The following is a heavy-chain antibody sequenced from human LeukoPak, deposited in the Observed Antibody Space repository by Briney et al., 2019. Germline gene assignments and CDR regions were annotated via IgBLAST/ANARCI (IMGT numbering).Heavy chain of an antibody. J-gene: IGHJ4*02. CDR2: IYYSGST. CDR3: ARHWGEFDSSGYYDY. D-gene: IGHD3-22*01. V-gene: IGHV4-39*01. CDR1: GGSISSSSYY. Sequence: PSETLSLTCTVSGGSISSSSYYWGWIRQPPGKGLEWIGSIYYSGSTYYNPSLKSRVTISVGTSKNQFSLKLSSVTAADTAVYYCARHWGEFDSSGYYDYWGQGTLVTVSS.